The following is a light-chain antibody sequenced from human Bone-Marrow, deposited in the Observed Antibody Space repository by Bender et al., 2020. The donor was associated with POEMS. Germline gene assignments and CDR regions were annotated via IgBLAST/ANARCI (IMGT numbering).Light chain of an antibody. CDR3: STWDDGLYGYV. V-gene: IGLV1-47*01. Sequence: QSVLMQPPSVSGAPGQTVTISCSGSGSNIGTNYVYWYQQMPGAAPKLLIYRNNMRPSGVPDRFSGSKSVTSASLAISGLRSEDEADYYCSTWDDGLYGYVFGTGTTVTVL. J-gene: IGLJ1*01. CDR1: GSNIGTNY. CDR2: RNN.